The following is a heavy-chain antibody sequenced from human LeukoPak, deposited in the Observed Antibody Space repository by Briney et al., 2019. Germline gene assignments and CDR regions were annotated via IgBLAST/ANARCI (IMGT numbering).Heavy chain of an antibody. D-gene: IGHD4-17*01. CDR3: ARRGYGDYAPFDY. CDR1: GFTVTSNY. V-gene: IGHV3-66*04. Sequence: GGSLRLSCAVSGFTVTSNYMSWVRQAPGEGLEWVSFIYSGDTTYYADSVKGRFTISRDNSKNTLYLQTNSLRAEDTAVYYCARRGYGDYAPFDYWGQGTLVTVSS. J-gene: IGHJ4*02. CDR2: IYSGDTT.